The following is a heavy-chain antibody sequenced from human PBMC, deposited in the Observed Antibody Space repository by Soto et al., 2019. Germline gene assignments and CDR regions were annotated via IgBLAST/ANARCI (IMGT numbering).Heavy chain of an antibody. CDR1: GFTFSSYS. D-gene: IGHD6-19*01. Sequence: GGSLRLSCAASGFTFSSYSMNWVRQAPGKGLEWVSSISSSSSYIYYADSVKGRFTISRDNAKNSLYLQMNSLRAEDTAVYYCARGFGSVAGTFYYYGMDVWGQGTTVTVSS. CDR3: ARGFGSVAGTFYYYGMDV. V-gene: IGHV3-21*01. CDR2: ISSSSSYI. J-gene: IGHJ6*02.